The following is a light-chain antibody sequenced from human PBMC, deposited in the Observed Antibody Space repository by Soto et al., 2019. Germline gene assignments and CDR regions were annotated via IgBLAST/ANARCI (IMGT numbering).Light chain of an antibody. V-gene: IGLV1-44*01. J-gene: IGLJ2*01. CDR3: AAWDDSLNGVV. CDR2: NNN. CDR1: SSNIGSHT. Sequence: QSVLTQPPSASGTPGQTIAISCSGGSSNIGSHTVNWYQQLPGTAPKLLIYNNNQRPSGVPDRFSGSKSGTSASLAISGLQSEYEGDYYCAAWDDSLNGVVFGGGTKVTVL.